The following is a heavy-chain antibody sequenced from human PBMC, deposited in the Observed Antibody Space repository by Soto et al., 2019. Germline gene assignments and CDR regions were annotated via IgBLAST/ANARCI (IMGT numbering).Heavy chain of an antibody. CDR3: ARADVAGTSSHIDY. V-gene: IGHV5-51*01. J-gene: IGHJ4*02. D-gene: IGHD2-15*01. CDR1: GYSFTRYW. Sequence: GESLKISSKGSGYSFTRYWIGWVRQMPGKGMEWMGIIYPGDSDTRYSPSFQGQVTISADKSISTAYLQWSSLKASDTARYYCARADVAGTSSHIDYSGQGTLVTGSS. CDR2: IYPGDSDT.